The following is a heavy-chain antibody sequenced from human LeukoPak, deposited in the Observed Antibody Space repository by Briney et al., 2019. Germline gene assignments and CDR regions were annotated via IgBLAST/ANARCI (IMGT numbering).Heavy chain of an antibody. D-gene: IGHD3-22*01. CDR2: IYYSGST. J-gene: IGHJ4*02. CDR1: GGSINSYY. V-gene: IGHV4-59*01. Sequence: PSETLSLTCTVSGGSINSYYWSWIRQPPGKGLEWIGYIYYSGSTNYNPSLKSRVTISVDTSKNQFSLKLSSVTAADTAVYYRARVTHTYYYDSGGYQLDYWGQGTLVTVSS. CDR3: ARVTHTYYYDSGGYQLDY.